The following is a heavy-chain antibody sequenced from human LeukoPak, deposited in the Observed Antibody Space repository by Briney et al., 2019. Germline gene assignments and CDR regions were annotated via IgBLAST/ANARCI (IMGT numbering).Heavy chain of an antibody. D-gene: IGHD3-10*01. J-gene: IGHJ5*02. Sequence: SETLSLSCTVSGGSINSYYWSWIRQPPGKGLECIGYIHYTGSTNYNPSLKSRVTISVETSKNQFSLKLKSVTAADTAVYYCARGGYYGSGNDFRFDPWGQGTLVTVSS. CDR3: ARGGYYGSGNDFRFDP. V-gene: IGHV4-59*01. CDR1: GGSINSYY. CDR2: IHYTGST.